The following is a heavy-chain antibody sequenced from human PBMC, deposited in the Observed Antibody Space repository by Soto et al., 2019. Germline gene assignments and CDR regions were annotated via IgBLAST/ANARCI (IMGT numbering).Heavy chain of an antibody. Sequence: LRLSCAASGFTFSDYYMSWIRQAPGKGLEWVSDISSSGSIIYYADSVKGRFTISRDNAKNSLYLQMNSLRAEDTAVYYCTRIFAGSSYGMDVWGQGTTVTVSS. CDR3: TRIFAGSSYGMDV. D-gene: IGHD3-10*01. CDR2: ISSSGSII. V-gene: IGHV3-11*01. CDR1: GFTFSDYY. J-gene: IGHJ6*02.